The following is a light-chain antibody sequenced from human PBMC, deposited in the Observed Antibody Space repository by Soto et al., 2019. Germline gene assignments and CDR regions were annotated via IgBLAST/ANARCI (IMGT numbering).Light chain of an antibody. CDR3: CSYSGRRILL. CDR2: QVT. J-gene: IGLJ1*01. V-gene: IGLV2-14*01. CDR1: SSDIGYYNY. Sequence: QSVLTQPASVSGSPGQSITISCTGTSSDIGYYNYVSWFQQHPGKAPKLIISQVTNRPSGVSTRFSGSKSGNTASLTISGLQAEDEADYYCCSYSGRRILLFGIGTKVTVL.